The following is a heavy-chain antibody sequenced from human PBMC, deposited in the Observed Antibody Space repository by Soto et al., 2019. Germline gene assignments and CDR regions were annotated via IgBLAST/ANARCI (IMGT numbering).Heavy chain of an antibody. CDR2: SFYRGST. D-gene: IGHD3-3*01. CDR3: ATADGFGVVTPFFEY. Sequence: QLLASGPGLVKPSETLSLTCTVSGGSISSRSHYWGWIRQSPGKHLEWIGSSFYRGSTHYNPSLKTRVNISVDTSKNQVSLKVYSVTAADTAVYYCATADGFGVVTPFFEYWGQGILVTVSS. CDR1: GGSISSRSHY. J-gene: IGHJ4*02. V-gene: IGHV4-39*01.